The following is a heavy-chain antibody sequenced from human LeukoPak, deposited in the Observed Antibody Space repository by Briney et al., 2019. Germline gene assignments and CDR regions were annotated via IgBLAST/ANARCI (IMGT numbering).Heavy chain of an antibody. CDR3: ARYFDWLLSYDAFDI. J-gene: IGHJ3*02. CDR1: GFTFDDYA. D-gene: IGHD3-9*01. CDR2: ISWNSGSV. V-gene: IGHV3-9*01. Sequence: GGSLRLSCAASGFTFDDYAMSWVRQAPGKGLEWVSGISWNSGSVGYADSVKGRFTISRDNAKNSLYLQMNSLRAEDTAVYYCARYFDWLLSYDAFDIWGQGTMVTVSS.